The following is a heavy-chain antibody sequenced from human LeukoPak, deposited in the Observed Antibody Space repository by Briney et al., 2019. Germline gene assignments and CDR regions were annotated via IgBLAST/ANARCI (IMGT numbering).Heavy chain of an antibody. CDR2: IYYSGST. V-gene: IGHV4-59*01. Sequence: SETLSLTCTVSGGSISSYYWSWIRQPPGKGLEWVGYIYYSGSTNYNPSLKSRATISVDTSKNQFSLKLSSVTAADTAVYYCARDRAGGYYDSSGYFDYWGQGTLVTVSS. CDR1: GGSISSYY. J-gene: IGHJ4*02. CDR3: ARDRAGGYYDSSGYFDY. D-gene: IGHD3-22*01.